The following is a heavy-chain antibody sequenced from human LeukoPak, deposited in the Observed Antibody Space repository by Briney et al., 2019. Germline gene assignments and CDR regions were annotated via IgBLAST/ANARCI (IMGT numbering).Heavy chain of an antibody. CDR1: GGTFSSYA. CDR3: AREILRTTVKAYYYYYGMDV. V-gene: IGHV1-69*13. Sequence: GASVKVSCKASGGTFSSYAISWVRQAPGQGLEWMGGIIPIFGTANYAQKFQGRVTITADESTSTAYMELSSLRSEDTAVYYRAREILRTTVKAYYYYYGMDVWGQGTTVTVSS. J-gene: IGHJ6*02. D-gene: IGHD4-17*01. CDR2: IIPIFGTA.